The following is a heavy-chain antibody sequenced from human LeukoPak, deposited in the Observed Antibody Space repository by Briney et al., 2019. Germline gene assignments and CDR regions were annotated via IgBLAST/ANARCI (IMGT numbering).Heavy chain of an antibody. Sequence: GGSLRLSCAASGFTFSSYSMNSVRQAPGNGPEWGSSINSDSSSIYYADSVKGRFTISRDNAKNLLNPQMNSLRVEDTAIYYCARDYFWGSSESDYWGQGTLVTVSS. CDR3: ARDYFWGSSESDY. V-gene: IGHV3-21*01. D-gene: IGHD7-27*01. CDR2: INSDSSSI. CDR1: GFTFSSYS. J-gene: IGHJ4*02.